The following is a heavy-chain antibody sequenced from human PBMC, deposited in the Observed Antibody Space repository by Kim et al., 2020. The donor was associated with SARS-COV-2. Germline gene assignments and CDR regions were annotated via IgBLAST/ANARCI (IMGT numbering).Heavy chain of an antibody. CDR1: GFTFRNYP. CDR3: ARGFNYGDDYFDS. CDR2: ISYDGTNK. V-gene: IGHV3-30*04. Sequence: GGSLRLSCAASGFTFRNYPMHWVRQAPGKGLEWVAVISYDGTNKYYADSVKGRFTISRDNSKNTLYVQMHTLRAEDTAVYYCARGFNYGDDYFDSWGQGTLVTVSS. J-gene: IGHJ4*02. D-gene: IGHD4-17*01.